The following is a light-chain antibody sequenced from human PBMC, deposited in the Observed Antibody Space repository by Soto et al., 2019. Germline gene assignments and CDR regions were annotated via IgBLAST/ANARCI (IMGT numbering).Light chain of an antibody. Sequence: DIPMTQSPSSVSAFVGESVTITCHASQRISAFLNWYHQKPGKAPKLLIYSASYLQSGVPSKFSGSGSGTDFTLSIVLLRPAGAGQYFCQLSYRLPPTFGGRTKVE. CDR1: QRISAF. J-gene: IGKJ4*01. CDR3: QLSYRLPPT. V-gene: IGKV1-39*01. CDR2: SAS.